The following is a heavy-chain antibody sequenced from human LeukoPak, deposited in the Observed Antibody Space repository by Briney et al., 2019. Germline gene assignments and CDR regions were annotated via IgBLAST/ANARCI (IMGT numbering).Heavy chain of an antibody. CDR3: ARTNNPHFFDD. CDR2: IYYSGST. J-gene: IGHJ4*02. CDR1: GGSISSGDYY. Sequence: PSETLSLTCTVSGGSISSGDYYWSWIRQPPGKGLEWIGYIYYSGSTYYNPSLKSRVTISVDTSRNQFSLKLNSVTAADTAVYYCARTNNPHFFDDWGQGTLVTVSS. V-gene: IGHV4-30-4*02.